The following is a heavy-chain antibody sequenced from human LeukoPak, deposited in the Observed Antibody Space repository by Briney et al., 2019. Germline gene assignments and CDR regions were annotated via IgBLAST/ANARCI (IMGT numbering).Heavy chain of an antibody. V-gene: IGHV3-7*01. Sequence: GGSLRLSSAASGFTFSSYWMSGVRQAPGKGLEWVANIKQDGSEKYYVDSVKGRFTISRDNAKNSLYLQKNSLRAEDTAVYYCARDQAYYYYYMDVWGKGTTVTVSS. CDR2: IKQDGSEK. CDR3: ARDQAYYYYYMDV. CDR1: GFTFSSYW. J-gene: IGHJ6*03.